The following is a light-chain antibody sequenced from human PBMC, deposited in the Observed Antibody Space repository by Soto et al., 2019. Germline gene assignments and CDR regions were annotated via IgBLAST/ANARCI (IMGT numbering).Light chain of an antibody. CDR3: CSYAGSSTWV. CDR2: EGS. CDR1: SSDVGSSNL. J-gene: IGLJ3*02. V-gene: IGLV2-23*01. Sequence: QSALTQPASVSGSPGQSITISCTGTSSDVGSSNLVSWYQQHPGKAPKLMIYEGSKRPSGVSDRFSGSKTGNTASLTISGLQAEDAGDYYCCSYAGSSTWVFGGGTKVTVL.